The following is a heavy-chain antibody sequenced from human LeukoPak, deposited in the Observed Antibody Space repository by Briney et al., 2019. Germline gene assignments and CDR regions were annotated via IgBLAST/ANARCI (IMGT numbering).Heavy chain of an antibody. CDR1: GLTFSSHW. J-gene: IGHJ6*04. V-gene: IGHV3-53*01. CDR2: MHSVGTT. CDR3: ARDGSSGRGYYYYYGMDV. Sequence: GGSLRLSCAASGLTFSSHWMHWVRQAPGKGLEWVSIMHSVGTTYYADSVKGRFTFSRDNSKNTLYLQMNNLRAEDTAVYYCARDGSSGRGYYYYYGMDVWGEGTTVTVSS. D-gene: IGHD1-26*01.